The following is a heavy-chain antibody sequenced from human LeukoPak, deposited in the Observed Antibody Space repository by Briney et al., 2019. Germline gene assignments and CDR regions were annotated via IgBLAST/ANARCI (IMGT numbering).Heavy chain of an antibody. J-gene: IGHJ4*02. CDR1: GYTFTTHD. D-gene: IGHD7-27*01. CDR3: VRTPPNWGFDY. CDR2: MSPNSGDT. Sequence: ASVKVSCKASGYTFTTHDINWVRQATGQGLEWLGWMSPNSGDTGYAQKFQGRVTMSSDSSISTAYMELSSLRSEDTAIYYCVRTPPNWGFDYWGQGTLVTVSS. V-gene: IGHV1-8*01.